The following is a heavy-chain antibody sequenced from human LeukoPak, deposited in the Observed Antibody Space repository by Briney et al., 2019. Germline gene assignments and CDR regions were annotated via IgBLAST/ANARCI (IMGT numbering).Heavy chain of an antibody. D-gene: IGHD5-12*01. CDR2: IYSGGST. CDR3: ARVATITGGFEPYDY. CDR1: GFTFSSYA. V-gene: IGHV3-66*01. J-gene: IGHJ4*02. Sequence: GGSLRLSCAASGFTFSSYAMHWVRQAPGKGLEWVSVIYSGGSTYYADSVKGRFTISRDNSKNTLYLQMNSLRAEDTAVYYCARVATITGGFEPYDYWGQGTLVTVSS.